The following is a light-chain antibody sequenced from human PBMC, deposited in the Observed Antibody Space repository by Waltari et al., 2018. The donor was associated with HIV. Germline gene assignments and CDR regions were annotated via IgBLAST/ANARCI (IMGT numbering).Light chain of an antibody. J-gene: IGLJ1*01. V-gene: IGLV4-69*01. CDR2: LNSDGSH. Sequence: QLVLTHSPSASASLGASVKLTCTLSSGHSHYAIARNQQQPEKGPRYLMKLNSDGSHTKGDGIPDRFSGSSSGAERYLTISTLQSEDEADYYCQTWGTGIQVFGSGTKVTVL. CDR1: SGHSHYA. CDR3: QTWGTGIQV.